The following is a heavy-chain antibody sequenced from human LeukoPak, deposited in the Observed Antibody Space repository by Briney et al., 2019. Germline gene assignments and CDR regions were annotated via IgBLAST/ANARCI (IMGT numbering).Heavy chain of an antibody. D-gene: IGHD2-15*01. V-gene: IGHV3-74*01. CDR1: GFSFSSYW. CDR3: ARALVAGVTLNALDI. CDR2: IQYNGSTT. J-gene: IGHJ3*02. Sequence: GGSLRLSCAASGFSFSSYWMHWVRQAPGKGLVWVARIQYNGSTTNYADSVKGRFTISRDNAKTTLYVQMNSLRAEDTAVYYCARALVAGVTLNALDIWGQGTMVTVSS.